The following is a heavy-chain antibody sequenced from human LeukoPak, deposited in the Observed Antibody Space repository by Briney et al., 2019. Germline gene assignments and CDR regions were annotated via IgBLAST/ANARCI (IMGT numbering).Heavy chain of an antibody. J-gene: IGHJ4*02. CDR2: IKQDGSEK. V-gene: IGHV3-7*03. D-gene: IGHD5-24*01. CDR1: GFTFSRNW. CDR3: AKSGYNRFDY. Sequence: GGSLRLSCAASGFTFSRNWMSWVRQAPGKGLEWVASIKQDGSEKNYVDSVKGRFSISRDNSKNTLYLQMNSLRAEDTAVYYCAKSGYNRFDYWGQGTLVTVSS.